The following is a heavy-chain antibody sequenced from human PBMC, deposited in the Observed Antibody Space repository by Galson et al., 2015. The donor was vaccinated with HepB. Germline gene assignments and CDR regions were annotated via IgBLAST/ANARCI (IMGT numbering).Heavy chain of an antibody. D-gene: IGHD2-21*01. CDR2: ISSSGSTI. V-gene: IGHV3-11*01. Sequence: SLRLSCAASGFTFSDYYMSWIRRAPGKGLEWVSYISSSGSTIYYADSVKGRFTISRDNAKNSLYLQMNSLRAEDTAVYYCARGDVDYYYYMDVWGKGTTVTVSS. J-gene: IGHJ6*03. CDR1: GFTFSDYY. CDR3: ARGDVDYYYYMDV.